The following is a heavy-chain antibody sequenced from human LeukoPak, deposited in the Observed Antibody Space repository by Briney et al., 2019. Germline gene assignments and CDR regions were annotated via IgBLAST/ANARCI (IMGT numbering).Heavy chain of an antibody. CDR3: ARDWGVGGRPGYMDA. CDR1: GGSISNKY. D-gene: IGHD6-6*01. Sequence: SETLSLTCTVSGGSISNKYWSWIRQPPGKGLEWIGYIYYSGNTNYNPSLKSRVTILVDTSKNQVSLKLSSVTAADTAVYFCARDWGVGGRPGYMDAWGKGTTVTVSS. J-gene: IGHJ6*03. V-gene: IGHV4-59*01. CDR2: IYYSGNT.